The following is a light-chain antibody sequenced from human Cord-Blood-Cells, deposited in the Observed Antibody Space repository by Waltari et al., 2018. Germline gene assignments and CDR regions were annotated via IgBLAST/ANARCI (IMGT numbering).Light chain of an antibody. CDR2: DTS. V-gene: IGLV7-46*01. J-gene: IGLJ1*01. CDR1: TGAVTSGHY. CDR3: LLSYSGARV. Sequence: QAVVTQEPSLTVSPGGTVTLTCGSRTGAVTSGHYPYWFQQKPGQAPRTLIYDTSNKPAWTPARFSGSLLGGKAALTLSGAQPEDEAEYYCLLSYSGARVFGTGTKVTVL.